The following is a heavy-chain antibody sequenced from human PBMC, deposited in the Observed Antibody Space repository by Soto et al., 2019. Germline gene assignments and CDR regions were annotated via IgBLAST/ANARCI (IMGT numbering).Heavy chain of an antibody. CDR2: IYYSGST. CDR1: GGSISSGGYY. CDR3: ARDRTHGYYYYMDA. J-gene: IGHJ6*03. Sequence: SETLSLTCTVSGGSISSGGYYWSWIRQHPGKGLEWIGYIYYSGSTYYNPSLKSRVTISVDTSKNQFSLKLSSVTAADTAVYYCARDRTHGYYYYMDAWGKGTTVTAP. V-gene: IGHV4-31*03.